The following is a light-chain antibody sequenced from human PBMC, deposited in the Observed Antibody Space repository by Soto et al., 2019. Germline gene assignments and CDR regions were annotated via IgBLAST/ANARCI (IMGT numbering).Light chain of an antibody. CDR1: QSVSSY. CDR2: GAS. J-gene: IGKJ1*01. CDR3: HQYNNWPRT. Sequence: EIVMTQSPVTLSVTPGERATLSCRASQSVSSYLAWYQQKPGQAPRLFIYGASTRATGIPDRFSGSGSGTEFTLTISSLQSEDFAIYYCHQYNNWPRTVGQGTKVDI. V-gene: IGKV3D-15*01.